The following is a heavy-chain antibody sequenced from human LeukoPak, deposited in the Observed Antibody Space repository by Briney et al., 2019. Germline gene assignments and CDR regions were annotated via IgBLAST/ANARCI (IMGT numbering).Heavy chain of an antibody. D-gene: IGHD4-23*01. CDR2: ILYDGSNK. CDR1: GFTFSSYD. J-gene: IGHJ4*02. CDR3: VIGMNGANSEDFDY. V-gene: IGHV3-30*02. Sequence: GGSLRLSCAASGFTFSSYDMHWVRQAPGKGLEWVAFILYDGSNKNYADSVKGRFTISRDNSKNTLYVQMNSLRAEDTAVYYCVIGMNGANSEDFDYWGQGTLVTVSS.